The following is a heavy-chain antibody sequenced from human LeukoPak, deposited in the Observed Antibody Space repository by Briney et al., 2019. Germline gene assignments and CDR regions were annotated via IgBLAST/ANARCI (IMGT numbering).Heavy chain of an antibody. CDR3: ARYISSGYFPDY. CDR1: GFTFSSYS. Sequence: GGSLRLSCAASGFTFSSYSMNWVRQAPGKGLEWVSSISSSSSYIYYADSVKGRFTISRDNAKHSLFLQMNSLRAEDTAVYYCARYISSGYFPDYWGQGALVTVSS. CDR2: ISSSSSYI. V-gene: IGHV3-21*04. D-gene: IGHD3-22*01. J-gene: IGHJ4*02.